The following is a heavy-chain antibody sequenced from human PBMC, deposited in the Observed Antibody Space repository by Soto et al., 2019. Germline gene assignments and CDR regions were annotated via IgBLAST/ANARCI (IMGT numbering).Heavy chain of an antibody. J-gene: IGHJ5*02. D-gene: IGHD3-3*01. CDR1: GGSTSSSSYY. V-gene: IGHV4-39*01. CDR2: IYYSGST. Sequence: TSETLSLTCTVSGGSTSSSSYYWGWIRQPPGKGLEWIGSIYYSGSTYYNPSLKSRVTISVDTSKNQFSLKLSSVTAADTAVYYCARCYYDFWSGYYNWFDPWGQGTLVTVSS. CDR3: ARCYYDFWSGYYNWFDP.